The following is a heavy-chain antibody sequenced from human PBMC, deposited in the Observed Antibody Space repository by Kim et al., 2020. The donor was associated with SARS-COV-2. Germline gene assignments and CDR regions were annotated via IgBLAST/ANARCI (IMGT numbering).Heavy chain of an antibody. V-gene: IGHV1-3*01. CDR2: NT. Sequence: NTRSSQKFQGRISITRDTSATTAYLELSGLISEDTAVYYCAREAVAGSFDNWGQGTLVTVSS. CDR3: AREAVAGSFDN. D-gene: IGHD6-19*01. J-gene: IGHJ4*02.